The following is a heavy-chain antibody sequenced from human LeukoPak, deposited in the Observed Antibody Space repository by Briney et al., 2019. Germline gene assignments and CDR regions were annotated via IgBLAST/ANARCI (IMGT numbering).Heavy chain of an antibody. Sequence: GGSLRLSCAASGFTFDDYAMHWVRQAPGKGLEWVSGISWNSGSIGYADSVKGRFTISRDNAKYSLYLQMNSLRAEDTALYYCAKDRGGPGLGAFDIWGQGTMVTVSS. J-gene: IGHJ3*02. CDR2: ISWNSGSI. CDR3: AKDRGGPGLGAFDI. V-gene: IGHV3-9*01. D-gene: IGHD6-19*01. CDR1: GFTFDDYA.